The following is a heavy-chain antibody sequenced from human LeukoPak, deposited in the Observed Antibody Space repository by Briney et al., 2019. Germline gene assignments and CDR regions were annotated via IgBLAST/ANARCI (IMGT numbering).Heavy chain of an antibody. Sequence: PGGSLRLSCAASGFTFSSYGMSWVRQAPGKGLEWVSAISGSGGSTYYADSVKGRFTISRDNSKNTLYLQMNSLRAEDTAVYYCARDRYGDYDFDYWGQGTLVTVSS. CDR1: GFTFSSYG. V-gene: IGHV3-23*01. D-gene: IGHD4-17*01. CDR3: ARDRYGDYDFDY. CDR2: ISGSGGST. J-gene: IGHJ4*02.